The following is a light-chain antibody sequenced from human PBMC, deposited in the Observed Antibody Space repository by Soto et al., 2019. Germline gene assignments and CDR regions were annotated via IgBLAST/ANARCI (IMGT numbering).Light chain of an antibody. CDR2: GAS. J-gene: IGKJ3*01. Sequence: EVLLTQSPATLSLSPGEIATISCSANQSVRANSLAWYQKKPGQAPRLLIYGASSRATGIPDRFSGSGSGTDFTPTISRLEPEDFAVFDCHQYCSSPFTFGRGTKVDIK. V-gene: IGKV3-20*01. CDR1: QSVRANS. CDR3: HQYCSSPFT.